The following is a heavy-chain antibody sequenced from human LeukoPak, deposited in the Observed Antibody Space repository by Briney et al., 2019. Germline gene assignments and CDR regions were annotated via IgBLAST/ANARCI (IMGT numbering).Heavy chain of an antibody. J-gene: IGHJ4*02. CDR1: GYTFTSYY. D-gene: IGHD4-23*01. CDR3: ARQVVTRPFDY. V-gene: IGHV1-46*01. Sequence: ASVKVSCKASGYTFTSYYMHWVRQAPGQGLEWMGIINPSGGSTSYAQKFQGRVTMTRDMSTSTVYMELSSLRSEDTAMYYCARQVVTRPFDYWGQGTLVTVSS. CDR2: INPSGGST.